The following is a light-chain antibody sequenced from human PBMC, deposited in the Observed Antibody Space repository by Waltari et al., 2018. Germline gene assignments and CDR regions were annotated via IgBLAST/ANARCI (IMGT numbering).Light chain of an antibody. CDR2: DVS. J-gene: IGLJ2*01. V-gene: IGLV2-14*03. CDR3: SSQSSNNVVL. CDR1: SSDVGSYNS. Sequence: QSALTQPASVSGSPGQSITISCTGTSSDVGSYNSVSWYQDHPGQGPKVMIYDVSNRPSGLSARFSGSKSGNTASLTISGLQAEDEADYYCSSQSSNNVVLFGGGTKLTVL.